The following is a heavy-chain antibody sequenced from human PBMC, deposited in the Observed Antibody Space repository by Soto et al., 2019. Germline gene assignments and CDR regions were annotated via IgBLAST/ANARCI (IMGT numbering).Heavy chain of an antibody. CDR2: VHYSGNT. Sequence: SETLSITCTVSGSSISSGYHWAWIRPPPGKGLEWLGSVHYSGNTYYNPSLKSRLTISVDKSKNQFSLNLSSVTAADTAVYYCARQDRVVAEGRWFDPWGQGTLVTVSS. CDR1: GSSISSGYH. D-gene: IGHD2-15*01. CDR3: ARQDRVVAEGRWFDP. V-gene: IGHV4-38-2*02. J-gene: IGHJ5*02.